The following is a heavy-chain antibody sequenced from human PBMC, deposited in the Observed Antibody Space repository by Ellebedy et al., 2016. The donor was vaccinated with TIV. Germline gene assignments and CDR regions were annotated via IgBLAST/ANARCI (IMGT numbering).Heavy chain of an antibody. Sequence: SVKVSXXVSGDTFSNYAISWVRQAPGQGLEWMGGTIPILGVVNYAQKFQGRVTITADESTSTAYMDLSSLISEDTAVYYCARGADRYCTGGKCYRDFDSWGQGTLVTVSS. CDR2: TIPILGVV. CDR1: GDTFSNYA. D-gene: IGHD2-15*01. J-gene: IGHJ4*02. CDR3: ARGADRYCTGGKCYRDFDS. V-gene: IGHV1-69*10.